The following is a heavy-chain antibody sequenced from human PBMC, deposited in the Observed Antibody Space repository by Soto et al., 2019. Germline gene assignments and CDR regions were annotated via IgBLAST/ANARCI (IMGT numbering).Heavy chain of an antibody. D-gene: IGHD3-10*01. CDR3: ASSMGRGGNDY. V-gene: IGHV3-7*05. J-gene: IGHJ4*02. Sequence: VQLVESGGGLVQPGGSLRLPCAASGFTFSDYWMSWVRQAPGKGLDCVANIKTDGSEKYYVDPVKGRFTISRDNAKNSLYLQMNSLRAEDTAVYYCASSMGRGGNDYWGQGTLVAVSS. CDR2: IKTDGSEK. CDR1: GFTFSDYW.